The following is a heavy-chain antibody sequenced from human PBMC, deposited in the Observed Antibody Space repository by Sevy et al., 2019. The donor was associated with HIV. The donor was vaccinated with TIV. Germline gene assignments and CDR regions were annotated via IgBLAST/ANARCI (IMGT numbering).Heavy chain of an antibody. CDR2: IDPSHSYT. CDR3: ARQNLARGSEYFHH. V-gene: IGHV5-10-1*01. D-gene: IGHD3-10*01. Sequence: GESLKISCKGSGYSFTSYWISWLRQMPGKGLEWMGKIDPSHSYTNDSPSFQGHVTISADKSISTAYLQWSSLKASYTAIYYCARQNLARGSEYFHHWGQGTMVTVSS. CDR1: GYSFTSYW. J-gene: IGHJ1*01.